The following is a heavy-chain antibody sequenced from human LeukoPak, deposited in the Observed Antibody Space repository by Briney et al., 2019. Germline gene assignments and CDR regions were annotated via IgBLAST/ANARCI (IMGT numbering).Heavy chain of an antibody. Sequence: PGGSLRLSCAASGFTFSSYTMGWVRPAPRKGLVWVSGITGGGGSTNYAHSVRGRFTISRDNAKNTLYLQKNSLRAEDTAVYYWANRSRRDGPIGAYWGQGTLVTVSS. CDR2: ITGGGGST. V-gene: IGHV3-23*01. J-gene: IGHJ4*02. CDR3: ANRSRRDGPIGAY. CDR1: GFTFSSYT.